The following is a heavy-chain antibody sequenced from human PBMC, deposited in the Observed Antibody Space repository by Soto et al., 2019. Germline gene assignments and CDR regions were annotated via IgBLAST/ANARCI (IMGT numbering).Heavy chain of an antibody. Sequence: GGSLRFSCAASGFIFTSYAINWVRQAPGKGLEWVSYISSSGTIIYYADSVKGRFTISRDNAKNSLYLQMNSLRAEDTAVYYCASFTAMTDVYAWAQGTVVTVSS. D-gene: IGHD3-16*01. CDR2: ISSSGTII. J-gene: IGHJ5*02. CDR3: ASFTAMTDVYA. CDR1: GFIFTSYA. V-gene: IGHV3-48*01.